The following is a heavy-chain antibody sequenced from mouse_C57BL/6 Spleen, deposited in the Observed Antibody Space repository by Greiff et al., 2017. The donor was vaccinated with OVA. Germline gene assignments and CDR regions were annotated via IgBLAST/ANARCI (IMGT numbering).Heavy chain of an antibody. V-gene: IGHV5-17*01. Sequence: EVKLMESGGGLVKPGGSLKLSCAASGFTFSDYGMHWVRQAPEKGLEWVAYISSGSSTIYYADTVKGRFTISRDNAKNTLFLQMTSLRSEDTAMYYCARSFNYFYAMDYWGQGTSVTVSS. CDR1: GFTFSDYG. CDR3: ARSFNYFYAMDY. D-gene: IGHD2-1*01. CDR2: ISSGSSTI. J-gene: IGHJ4*01.